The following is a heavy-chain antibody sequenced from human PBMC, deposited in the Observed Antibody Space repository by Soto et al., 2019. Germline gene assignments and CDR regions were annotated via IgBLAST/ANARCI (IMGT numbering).Heavy chain of an antibody. CDR1: GFSFSSNA. CDR3: VRSPRRDITASRGMDV. V-gene: IGHV3-64D*08. Sequence: EVQLVESGGGLVQPGGSLRLSCSASGFSFSSNAMHWVRQAPGKGLEYVSGISNNGGTTYHADSVKDRFFISRDSPKNTLYLQLNSLRTEDTAVYYCVRSPRRDITASRGMDVWGQGTTVTVSS. D-gene: IGHD3-3*01. CDR2: ISNNGGTT. J-gene: IGHJ6*02.